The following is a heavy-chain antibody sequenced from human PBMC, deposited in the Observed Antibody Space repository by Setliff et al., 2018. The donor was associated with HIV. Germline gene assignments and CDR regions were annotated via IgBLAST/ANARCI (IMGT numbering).Heavy chain of an antibody. CDR3: ARDRLPAEVAVSGDWFDP. V-gene: IGHV1-18*01. J-gene: IGHJ5*02. CDR1: GYSFSSYG. Sequence: ASVKVSCKASGYSFSSYGFSWVRQAPGQGLEWMGWIGAYNDNTNYAQKFRGRVTMTTDASTSTAYMEVRSLRSDDTAVYYCARDRLPAEVAVSGDWFDPWGQGTLVTVSS. CDR2: IGAYNDNT. D-gene: IGHD5-12*01.